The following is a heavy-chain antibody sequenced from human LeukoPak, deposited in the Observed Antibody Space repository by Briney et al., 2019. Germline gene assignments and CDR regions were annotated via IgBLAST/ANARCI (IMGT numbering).Heavy chain of an antibody. CDR2: IYYSGST. Sequence: SSETLSLTCAVYGGSFSGYYWSWIRQPPGKGLEWIGSIYYSGSTYYNPSLKSRVTISVDTSKNQFSLKLSSVTAADTAVYYCARDIAFEGAGYYYYMDVWGKGTTVTVSS. V-gene: IGHV4-34*01. CDR3: ARDIAFEGAGYYYYMDV. D-gene: IGHD3-16*01. J-gene: IGHJ6*03. CDR1: GGSFSGYY.